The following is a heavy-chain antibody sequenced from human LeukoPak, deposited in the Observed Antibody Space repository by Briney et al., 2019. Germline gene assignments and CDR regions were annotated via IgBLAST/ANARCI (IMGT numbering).Heavy chain of an antibody. CDR2: IYPSGNT. Sequence: SETLSLTCTVSGGSISSSSYYWGWIRQPPGKGLEWVGNIYPSGNTYYNPSLESRVTISLDTSKNQFSLRLTSVTAADTAVYYCARDLAAIGKGVDYWGQGSLVTVSS. V-gene: IGHV4-39*07. J-gene: IGHJ4*02. D-gene: IGHD6-13*01. CDR3: ARDLAAIGKGVDY. CDR1: GGSISSSSYY.